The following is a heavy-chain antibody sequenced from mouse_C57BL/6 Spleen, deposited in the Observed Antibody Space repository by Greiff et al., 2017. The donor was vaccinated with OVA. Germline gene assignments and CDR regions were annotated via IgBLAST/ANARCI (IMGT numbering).Heavy chain of an antibody. CDR2: ISDGGSYT. CDR3: AREGEYSNFSMDY. CDR1: GFTFSSYA. D-gene: IGHD2-5*01. Sequence: EVQRVESGGGLVKPGGSLKLSCAASGFTFSSYAMSWVRQTPEKRLEWVATISDGGSYTYYPDNVKGRFTISRDNAKNNLYLQMSHLKSEDTAMYYCAREGEYSNFSMDYWGQGTSVTVSS. V-gene: IGHV5-4*01. J-gene: IGHJ4*01.